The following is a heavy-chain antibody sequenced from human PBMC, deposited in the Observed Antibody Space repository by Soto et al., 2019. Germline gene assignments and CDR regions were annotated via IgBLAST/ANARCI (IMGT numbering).Heavy chain of an antibody. Sequence: SETLSLTCTVSGGSISSGGYYWSWIRQHPGKGLEWIGYIYYSGSTYYNPSLKSRVTISVDTSKNQFSLKLSSVTAADTAVYYCARSITGTTFAFDIWGQGTMVTVSS. V-gene: IGHV4-31*03. CDR1: GGSISSGGYY. CDR2: IYYSGST. D-gene: IGHD1-7*01. J-gene: IGHJ3*02. CDR3: ARSITGTTFAFDI.